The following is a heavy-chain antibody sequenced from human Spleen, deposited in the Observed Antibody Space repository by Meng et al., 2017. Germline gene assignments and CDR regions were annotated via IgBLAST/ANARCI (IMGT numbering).Heavy chain of an antibody. J-gene: IGHJ1*01. D-gene: IGHD3-10*01. CDR3: LRGSGGSV. Sequence: HGQLQQWGAGLLKPSETLSLTCAVYGGSFSGYYWSWIRRPPGKGLEWIGEINHSGSTNYNPSLKSRVTISVDTSKNQFSLKLTSVTAADTAVYHCLRGSGGSVWGQGTLVTVSS. V-gene: IGHV4-34*01. CDR1: GGSFSGYY. CDR2: INHSGST.